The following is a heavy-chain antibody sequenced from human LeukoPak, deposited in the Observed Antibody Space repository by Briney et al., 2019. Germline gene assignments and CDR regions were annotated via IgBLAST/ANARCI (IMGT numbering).Heavy chain of an antibody. J-gene: IGHJ6*03. CDR1: GGSISSYY. Sequence: PSETLSLTCTVSGGSISSYYWSWIRQPAGKGLEWIGRIYTSGSNNYNPSLKSRITMSVDTSKNQFSLKLSSVTAADTAMYYCAREVADYGGYYYYRYMDVWGKGTTVTISS. CDR3: AREVADYGGYYYYRYMDV. CDR2: IYTSGSN. V-gene: IGHV4-4*07. D-gene: IGHD4-23*01.